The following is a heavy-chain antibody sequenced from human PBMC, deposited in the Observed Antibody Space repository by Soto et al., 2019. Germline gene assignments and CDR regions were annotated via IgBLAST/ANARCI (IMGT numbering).Heavy chain of an antibody. V-gene: IGHV4-30-4*01. CDR3: ARGVVVVTATRSTWYFDL. J-gene: IGHJ2*01. D-gene: IGHD2-21*02. CDR1: GGSISRGDSY. CDR2: IYYSGNT. Sequence: QVQLQESGPGLVKPSQTLSLTCTVSGGSISRGDSYWSWIRQPPGKGLEWIGYIYYSGNTYYNPSLQSRVTISVDTSMTQFSLQLSSVTAADTAVYFCARGVVVVTATRSTWYFDLWGRGTLVTVSS.